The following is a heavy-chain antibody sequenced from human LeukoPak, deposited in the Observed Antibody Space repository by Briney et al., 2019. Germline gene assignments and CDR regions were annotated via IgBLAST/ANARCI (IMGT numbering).Heavy chain of an antibody. CDR1: GVSINFYY. Sequence: SETLSLTCTVSGVSINFYYWSWIRRPPGKGLEWIGYIYYSGSTYYNPSLKSRATISVDTSKNHFYLKLSSVTAADTAVYYCARRSITMNAFDIWGQGTMVTVSS. D-gene: IGHD3-22*01. V-gene: IGHV4-59*08. J-gene: IGHJ3*02. CDR3: ARRSITMNAFDI. CDR2: IYYSGST.